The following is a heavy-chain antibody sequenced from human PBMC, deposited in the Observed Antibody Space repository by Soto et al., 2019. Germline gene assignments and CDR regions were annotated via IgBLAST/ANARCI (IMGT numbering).Heavy chain of an antibody. CDR3: ATGRGGYATPY. Sequence: QVQLEESGPGLVKPSETLSLACSVSGASVTTSYWNWIRQPPGKTLEWIGHMYYGGNTDYNPSLKCRVSFSVDTSKNQFSLNLTSLTAADTAVYYCATGRGGYATPYWGQGILVVVSS. V-gene: IGHV4-59*02. J-gene: IGHJ4*02. CDR2: MYYGGNT. D-gene: IGHD5-12*01. CDR1: GASVTTSY.